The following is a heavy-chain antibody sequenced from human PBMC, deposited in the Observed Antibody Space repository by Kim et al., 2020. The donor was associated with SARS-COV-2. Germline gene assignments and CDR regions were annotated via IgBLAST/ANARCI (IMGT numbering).Heavy chain of an antibody. V-gene: IGHV3-30*04. J-gene: IGHJ6*02. D-gene: IGHD1-26*01. Sequence: GSLRLSCAASGFTFSSYAMHWVRQAPGKGLEWVAVISYDGSNKYYADSVKGRFTISRDNSKNTLYLQMNSLRAEDTAVYYCAREKWELLYYYYYGMDVWGQGTTVTVSS. CDR2: ISYDGSNK. CDR3: AREKWELLYYYYYGMDV. CDR1: GFTFSSYA.